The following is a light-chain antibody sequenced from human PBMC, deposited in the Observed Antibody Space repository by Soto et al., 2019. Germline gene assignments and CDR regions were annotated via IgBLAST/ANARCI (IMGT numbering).Light chain of an antibody. CDR2: RND. Sequence: QSVLTQAPSASGTPGQRVTIPCSGSSFNIGSNYVYWYQQLPGTAPKLVIFRNDQRPSGIPDRISGSKSGTSASLAISGLRSEDEADYYCSAWDDSLSGYVFGTGTKVTVL. V-gene: IGLV1-47*01. CDR1: SFNIGSNY. CDR3: SAWDDSLSGYV. J-gene: IGLJ1*01.